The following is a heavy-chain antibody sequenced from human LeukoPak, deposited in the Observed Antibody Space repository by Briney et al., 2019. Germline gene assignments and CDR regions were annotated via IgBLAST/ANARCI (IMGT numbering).Heavy chain of an antibody. CDR3: ARDLNSGLFDY. V-gene: IGHV3-21*01. J-gene: IGHJ4*02. CDR1: GFTFSSYA. D-gene: IGHD6-19*01. Sequence: GGSLRLSCAASGFTFSSYAMSWVRQAPGKGLEWVSSISSSSSYIYYADSVKGRFTISRDNAKNSLYLQMNSLRAEDTAVYYCARDLNSGLFDYWGQGTLVTVSS. CDR2: ISSSSSYI.